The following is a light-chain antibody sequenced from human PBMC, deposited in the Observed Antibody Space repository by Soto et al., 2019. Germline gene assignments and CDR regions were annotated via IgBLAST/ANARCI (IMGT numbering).Light chain of an antibody. CDR1: HRVSSY. CDR2: GAS. V-gene: IGKV3-15*01. Sequence: EIVMTQSPATLSVSPGKRATLSCRASHRVSSYLAWYQQKPGQAPRLLIYGASTRATGIPARFSGSGSGTEFTLTISSLPSEDFAVYYCQQYNNWPLTFGAGTKVEIK. J-gene: IGKJ4*01. CDR3: QQYNNWPLT.